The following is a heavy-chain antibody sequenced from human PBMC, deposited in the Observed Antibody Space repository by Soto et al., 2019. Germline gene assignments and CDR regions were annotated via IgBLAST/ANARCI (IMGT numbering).Heavy chain of an antibody. V-gene: IGHV5-10-1*01. CDR1: GYTFTTFW. CDR3: ARLFCSTTTCDSWFDP. D-gene: IGHD2-2*01. J-gene: IGHJ5*02. Sequence: PGESLKISCTGFGYTFTTFWIGWVRQMPGKGLEWMGRIDPRDSYVNYSPSFQGHVTISLDKSISTAYLQWGSLKASDTAMYYCARLFCSTTTCDSWFDPWGQGTLVTVSS. CDR2: IDPRDSYV.